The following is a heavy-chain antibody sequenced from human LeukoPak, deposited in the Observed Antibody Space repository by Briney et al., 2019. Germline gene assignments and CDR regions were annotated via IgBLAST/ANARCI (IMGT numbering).Heavy chain of an antibody. J-gene: IGHJ4*02. D-gene: IGHD2-15*01. Sequence: GGSLRLSCAASGFPFSSYAMSWVRQAPGKRLEWVSAISGSGGSTYYADSVKGRFTISRDNSKNTLYLQVNSLRAEGTAVYYCAKFWVVAAFDYWGQGTLVTVSS. V-gene: IGHV3-23*01. CDR1: GFPFSSYA. CDR3: AKFWVVAAFDY. CDR2: ISGSGGST.